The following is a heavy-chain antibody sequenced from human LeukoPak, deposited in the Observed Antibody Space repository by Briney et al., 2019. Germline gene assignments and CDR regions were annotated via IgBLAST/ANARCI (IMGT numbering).Heavy chain of an antibody. CDR3: ARGRYDILTGQFDY. D-gene: IGHD3-9*01. CDR1: GFTFSSYA. J-gene: IGHJ4*02. Sequence: PGGSLRLSCAASGFTFSSYAMHWVRQAPGKGLEWGAVISYDGSNKYYADSVKGRFTISRDNSKNTLYLQMNSLRAEDTAVYYCARGRYDILTGQFDYWGQGTLVTVSS. V-gene: IGHV3-30-3*01. CDR2: ISYDGSNK.